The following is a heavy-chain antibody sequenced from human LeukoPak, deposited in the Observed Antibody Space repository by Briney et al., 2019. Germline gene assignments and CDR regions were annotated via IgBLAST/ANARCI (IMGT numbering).Heavy chain of an antibody. Sequence: PSATLTLTCAVSGGTFSGYYWSWVRQPPGKGLEWIGEINHSGSTNYNPSLKSRVTISVDTSKIQCSLKLSSVTAADTAVYYCARGRYRITMVRGVDPFYYYYYGMDVWGQGTTVIVSS. V-gene: IGHV4-34*01. CDR3: ARGRYRITMVRGVDPFYYYYYGMDV. CDR2: INHSGST. D-gene: IGHD3-10*01. J-gene: IGHJ6*02. CDR1: GGTFSGYY.